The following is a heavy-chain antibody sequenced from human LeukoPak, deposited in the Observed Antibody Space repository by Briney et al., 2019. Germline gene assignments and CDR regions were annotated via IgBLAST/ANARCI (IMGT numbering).Heavy chain of an antibody. Sequence: GGSLRLSCTVSGFTVSSNSMSWVRQAPGKGLEWVSFIYSGGNTHYSDSVKGRFTISRDNSKNTLYLQMNSLRAEDTAVYYCARDRDPGYYDTNGYRRVNAFDFWGQGTMVTVSS. V-gene: IGHV3-53*01. J-gene: IGHJ3*01. CDR3: ARDRDPGYYDTNGYRRVNAFDF. D-gene: IGHD3-22*01. CDR2: IYSGGNT. CDR1: GFTVSSNS.